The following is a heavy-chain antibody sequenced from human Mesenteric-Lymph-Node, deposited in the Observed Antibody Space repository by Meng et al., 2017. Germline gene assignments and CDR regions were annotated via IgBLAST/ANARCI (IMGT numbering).Heavy chain of an antibody. CDR3: AQQEVRRGYDSGGFHRWSSFDN. CDR2: FDPEHGDA. Sequence: ASVTVSCKVSGNTLSELSMHWVGQAPGKGLEWVGGFDPEHGDAIYAQKFQGRVTVTDDTSTDTAYMELSSLRSDDTAVYYCAQQEVRRGYDSGGFHRWSSFDNWGQGTLVTVSS. V-gene: IGHV1-24*01. D-gene: IGHD3-22*01. J-gene: IGHJ4*02. CDR1: GNTLSELS.